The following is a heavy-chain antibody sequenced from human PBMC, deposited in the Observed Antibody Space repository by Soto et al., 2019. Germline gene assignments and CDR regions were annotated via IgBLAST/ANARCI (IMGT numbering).Heavy chain of an antibody. J-gene: IGHJ6*02. Sequence: ESGGGVVQPGGSLRLSCAASGFTFRNHAMHWVRQAPGKGLECLAVIAYDGSNAFYRDSVKGRFTISRDNSKNTLYLHMNSLRSEYTGVYYCARGDREDILVVVGARPGEYGIDIWGQGTTVTVSS. D-gene: IGHD2-15*01. CDR2: IAYDGSNA. CDR1: GFTFRNHA. CDR3: ARGDREDILVVVGARPGEYGIDI. V-gene: IGHV3-30-3*01.